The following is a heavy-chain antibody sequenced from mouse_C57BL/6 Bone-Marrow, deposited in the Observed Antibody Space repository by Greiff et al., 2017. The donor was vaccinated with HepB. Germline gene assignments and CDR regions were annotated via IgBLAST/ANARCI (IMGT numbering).Heavy chain of an antibody. CDR1: GYTFTSYW. D-gene: IGHD2-1*01. Sequence: VQLQQPGAELVKPGASVKLSCKASGYTFTSYWMHWVKQRPGQGLEWIGMIHPNSGSTNYNEKFKSKVTLTVDKSSSTAYMQLSSLTSEDSAVYYSARRVYGNYGFAYWGQGTLVTVSA. J-gene: IGHJ3*01. CDR2: IHPNSGST. CDR3: ARRVYGNYGFAY. V-gene: IGHV1-64*01.